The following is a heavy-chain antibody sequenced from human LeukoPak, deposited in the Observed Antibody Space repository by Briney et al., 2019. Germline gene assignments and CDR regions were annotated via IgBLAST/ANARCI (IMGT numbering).Heavy chain of an antibody. Sequence: PSETLSLTCAVYGGSFSGYYWGWIRQPPGKGLEWIGEINYRGSTNYNPSLKSRVTISVDTSKNQFSLKLSSVTAADTAVYYCAMVTLTGWTFDPWGQGTLATVSS. CDR3: AMVTLTGWTFDP. V-gene: IGHV4-34*01. D-gene: IGHD4-23*01. CDR1: GGSFSGYY. CDR2: INYRGST. J-gene: IGHJ5*02.